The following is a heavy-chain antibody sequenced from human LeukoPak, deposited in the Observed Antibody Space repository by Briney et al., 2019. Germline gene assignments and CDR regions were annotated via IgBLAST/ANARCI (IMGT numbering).Heavy chain of an antibody. CDR3: ARDRILWFGELENYYYMDV. CDR1: GGSISSGSYY. CDR2: IYTSGST. J-gene: IGHJ6*03. D-gene: IGHD3-10*01. Sequence: SQTLSLTCTVSGGSISSGSYYWSWIRQPAGKGLEWIGRIYTSGSTNYNPSLKSRVTISVDTSKNQFSLKLSSVTAADTAVYYCARDRILWFGELENYYYMDVWGKGTTVTVSS. V-gene: IGHV4-61*02.